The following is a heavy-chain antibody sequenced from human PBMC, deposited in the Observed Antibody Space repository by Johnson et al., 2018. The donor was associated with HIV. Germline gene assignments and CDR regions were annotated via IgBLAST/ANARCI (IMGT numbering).Heavy chain of an antibody. V-gene: IGHV3-30*02. Sequence: FTISRDNSKNTLYLQMNSLRAEDTAVYYCAKDKDAFDIWGQGTMVTVSS. J-gene: IGHJ3*02. CDR3: AKDKDAFDI.